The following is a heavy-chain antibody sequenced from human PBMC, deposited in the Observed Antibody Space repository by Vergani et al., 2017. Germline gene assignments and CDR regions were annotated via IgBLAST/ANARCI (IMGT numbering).Heavy chain of an antibody. V-gene: IGHV3-23*03. J-gene: IGHJ3*02. D-gene: IGHD1-1*01. CDR3: AKPVQLERRKNDAFDI. Sequence: EVQLLESGGGLVQPGGSLRLSCAASGFTFSSYAMSWVRQAPGKGLEWVSVIYSGGSSTYYADSVKGRFTISRENSKNTLYLQMNSLRAEDTAVYYCAKPVQLERRKNDAFDIWGQGTMGTVSS. CDR2: IYSGGSST. CDR1: GFTFSSYA.